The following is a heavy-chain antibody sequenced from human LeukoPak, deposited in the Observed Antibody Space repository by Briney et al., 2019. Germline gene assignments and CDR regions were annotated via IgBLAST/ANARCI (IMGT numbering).Heavy chain of an antibody. Sequence: PGGSLRLSCAASGXTFSSYSMHWVRQAPWKGLEWVSSISSSGTYIYYADSVKGRFTISRDNAKNSVHLQMNSLRAEDTAVYYCARDQGGSGGNWGQGTLVTVSS. J-gene: IGHJ4*02. CDR3: ARDQGGSGGN. CDR2: ISSSGTYI. CDR1: GXTFSSYS. D-gene: IGHD3-10*01. V-gene: IGHV3-21*01.